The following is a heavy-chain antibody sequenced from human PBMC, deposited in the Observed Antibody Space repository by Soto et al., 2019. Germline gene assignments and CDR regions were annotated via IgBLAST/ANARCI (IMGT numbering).Heavy chain of an antibody. J-gene: IGHJ6*02. D-gene: IGHD3-22*01. CDR1: GFTFSSYN. Sequence: PGGSLRLSCAASGFTFSSYNMNWVRQAPGKGLEWVSSISSSSSYIYYADSVKGRFTISRDNAKNSLYLQMNSLRAEDTAVYYCAKDIVRISMIVVVQPYYGMAVWGQGTTVTVSS. CDR3: AKDIVRISMIVVVQPYYGMAV. CDR2: ISSSSSYI. V-gene: IGHV3-21*04.